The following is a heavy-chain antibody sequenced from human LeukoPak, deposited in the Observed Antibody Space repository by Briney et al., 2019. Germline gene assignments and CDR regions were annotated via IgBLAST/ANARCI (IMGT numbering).Heavy chain of an antibody. D-gene: IGHD6-13*01. CDR2: ISSSSSTI. CDR1: GFTFSSYS. CDR3: AGYSSSWDYYYYYMDV. Sequence: GGSLRLSCAASGFTFSSYSMNWVRQAPGKGLEWVSYISSSSSTIYYADSVKGRFTISRDNAKNSLYLQMNSLRAEDTAVYYCAGYSSSWDYYYYYMDVWGKGTTVTVSS. V-gene: IGHV3-48*01. J-gene: IGHJ6*03.